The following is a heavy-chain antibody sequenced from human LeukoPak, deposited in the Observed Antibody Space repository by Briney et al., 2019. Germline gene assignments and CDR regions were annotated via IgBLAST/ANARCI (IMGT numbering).Heavy chain of an antibody. V-gene: IGHV3-64D*09. CDR3: VKEGNGAFDI. CDR1: GFXFSSYV. CDR2: VSSIGGST. D-gene: IGHD2-8*01. Sequence: PGGSLRLSCSASGFXFSSYVIFWVRQAPGKGLEYVSAVSSIGGSTYYADSVKGRFTISRDNSKNTLYLQMISLRPEDTAVYYCVKEGNGAFDIWGQGTMVTVSS. J-gene: IGHJ3*02.